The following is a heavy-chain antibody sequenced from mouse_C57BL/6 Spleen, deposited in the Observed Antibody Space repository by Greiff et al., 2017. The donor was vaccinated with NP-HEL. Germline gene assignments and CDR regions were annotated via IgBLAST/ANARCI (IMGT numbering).Heavy chain of an antibody. CDR1: GFTFTDYY. CDR3: ARYMGDGPFDY. Sequence: EVQVVESGGGLVQPGGSLSLSCAASGFTFTDYYMSWVRQPPGKALEWLGFIRNKANGYTTEYSASVKGRFTISRDNSQSILYLQMNALGAEDSATYYCARYMGDGPFDYWGQGTTLTVSS. V-gene: IGHV7-3*01. D-gene: IGHD2-3*01. J-gene: IGHJ2*01. CDR2: IRNKANGYTT.